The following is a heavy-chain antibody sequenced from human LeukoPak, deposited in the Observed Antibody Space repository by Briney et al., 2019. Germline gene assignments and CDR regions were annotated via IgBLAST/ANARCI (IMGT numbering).Heavy chain of an antibody. D-gene: IGHD3-22*01. J-gene: IGHJ4*02. V-gene: IGHV3-9*01. CDR3: AKDDYYNDSSGYYFGY. CDR1: GFTFDDYA. CDR2: ISWNSGSI. Sequence: GGSLRLSCTASGFTFDDYAMHWVRQAPGKGLEWVSGISWNSGSIGYADSVKGRFTISRDYAKNSLYLQMNSLRAEDTAFYDCAKDDYYNDSSGYYFGYWGQGTLVTVSS.